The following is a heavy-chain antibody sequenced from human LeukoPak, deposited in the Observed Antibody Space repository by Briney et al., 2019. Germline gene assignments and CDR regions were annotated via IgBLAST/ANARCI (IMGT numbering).Heavy chain of an antibody. J-gene: IGHJ3*02. CDR3: AKDRASSYFESSGYYDAFDI. CDR1: GFAFSTYS. V-gene: IGHV3-21*04. CDR2: ITSNSGTI. Sequence: GDSLRLSCAASGFAFSTYSMNWVRQFPGRGLEWVSSITSNSGTIYYADSVKGRFTISRDNGKNSLFLRMNSLRAEDTAVYHCAKDRASSYFESSGYYDAFDIWGQGTMVTVSS. D-gene: IGHD3-22*01.